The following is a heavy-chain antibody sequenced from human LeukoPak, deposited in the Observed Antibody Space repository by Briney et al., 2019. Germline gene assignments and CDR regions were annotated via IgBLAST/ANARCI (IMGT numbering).Heavy chain of an antibody. Sequence: PSETLSLTCTVSGGSISSYYWSWIRQPPGKGLGWIGYIYYSVSTNYNPPLKSRVTISVDTSKNQFSLKLSSVTAAVTAVYYSARDPINMVRGVSYYYGMDVWGKGTTVTVSS. D-gene: IGHD3-10*01. CDR1: GGSISSYY. V-gene: IGHV4-59*01. J-gene: IGHJ6*04. CDR3: ARDPINMVRGVSYYYGMDV. CDR2: IYYSVST.